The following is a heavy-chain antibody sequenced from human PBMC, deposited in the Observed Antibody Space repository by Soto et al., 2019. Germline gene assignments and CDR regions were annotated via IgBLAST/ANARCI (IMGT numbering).Heavy chain of an antibody. D-gene: IGHD3-10*01. CDR1: GGSVSSGSYY. CDR2: IYYSGST. V-gene: IGHV4-61*01. CDR3: ARDEGSGRQGVGFDP. Sequence: QVQLQESGPGLVKPSETLSLTCTVSGGSVSSGSYYWSWIRQPPGKGLEWIGYIYYSGSTNYNPSHKRRVTIPVDTSKNQFSLKLSSVTAADTAVYYCARDEGSGRQGVGFDPWGQGTLVTVSS. J-gene: IGHJ5*02.